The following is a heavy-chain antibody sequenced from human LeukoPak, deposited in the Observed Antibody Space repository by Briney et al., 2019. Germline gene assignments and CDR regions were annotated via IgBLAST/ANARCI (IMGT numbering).Heavy chain of an antibody. J-gene: IGHJ3*02. CDR2: IYYSGST. CDR1: GGSISSYY. CDR3: ARVKELYSSGWLTNAFDI. Sequence: SETLSLTCTVSGGSISSYYWSWIRQPPGKGLEWIGYIYYSGSTNYNPSLKSRVTISVDTSKNQFSLKLSSVTAADTAVYYCARVKELYSSGWLTNAFDIWGQGTMVTVSP. V-gene: IGHV4-59*01. D-gene: IGHD6-19*01.